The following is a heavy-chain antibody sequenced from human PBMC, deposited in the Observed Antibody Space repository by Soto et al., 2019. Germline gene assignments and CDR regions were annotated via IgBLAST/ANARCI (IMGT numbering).Heavy chain of an antibody. J-gene: IGHJ3*02. D-gene: IGHD2-8*01. CDR3: AGERVLIYAPYDAFNM. CDR1: GFALNTYD. V-gene: IGHV3-48*03. Sequence: EEQLVESGGGLVQPGGSLRLSCTSSGFALNTYDMNWVRQAPGKDLEWISHIATGGDRNYYADSVKGRFTISRDNARNSLYLQMNSLRDEDTALYYCAGERVLIYAPYDAFNMWGQGTLVTVSS. CDR2: IATGGDRN.